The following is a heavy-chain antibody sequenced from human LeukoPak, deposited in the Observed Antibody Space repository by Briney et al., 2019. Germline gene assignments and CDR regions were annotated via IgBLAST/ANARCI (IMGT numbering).Heavy chain of an antibody. J-gene: IGHJ4*02. CDR1: GGSISSSSYY. Sequence: KSSETLSLTCTVSGGSISSSSYYWGWIRQPPGKGLEWIGSIYYSGSTYYNPSLKSRVTISVDKSKNQFSLKLSSVTAADTAVYYCARDTLRGMGYYFDYWGQGTLVTVSS. CDR3: ARDTLRGMGYYFDY. CDR2: IYYSGST. V-gene: IGHV4-39*07. D-gene: IGHD3-16*01.